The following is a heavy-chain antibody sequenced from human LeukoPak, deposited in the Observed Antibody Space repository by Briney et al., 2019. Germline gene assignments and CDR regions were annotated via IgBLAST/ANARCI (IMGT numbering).Heavy chain of an antibody. D-gene: IGHD1-7*01. Sequence: PSETLSLTCTVSGGSISRSSYYWGWSRQPPGKGLEWIGSIYYSGSTYYNPSLKSRVTISVDTSKNQFSLKLSSVTAADTAVYYCARDTTTELELRLGWFDPWGQGTLVTVSS. CDR1: GGSISRSSYY. CDR3: ARDTTTELELRLGWFDP. V-gene: IGHV4-39*07. CDR2: IYYSGST. J-gene: IGHJ5*02.